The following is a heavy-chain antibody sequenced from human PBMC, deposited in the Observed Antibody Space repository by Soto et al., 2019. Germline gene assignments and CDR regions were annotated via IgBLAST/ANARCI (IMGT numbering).Heavy chain of an antibody. J-gene: IGHJ4*02. CDR3: AKEQSIAARRSTTEFDY. V-gene: IGHV3-30*18. D-gene: IGHD6-6*01. CDR1: GFTFTSYG. Sequence: QVQLVESGGGVVQPGRSLRLSCAASGFTFTSYGMHWVRQAPGKGLEWVAVIPYDGINRYYADSVKGRFTISRDNSKNTLYLQMNSLRGEDTAVYYCAKEQSIAARRSTTEFDYWGQGTLVTVSS. CDR2: IPYDGINR.